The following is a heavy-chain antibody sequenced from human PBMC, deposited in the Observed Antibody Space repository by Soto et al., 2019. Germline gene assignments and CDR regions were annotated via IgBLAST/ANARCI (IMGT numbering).Heavy chain of an antibody. D-gene: IGHD5-18*01. CDR1: GGTFSSYA. J-gene: IGHJ6*02. Sequence: ASVKVSCKASGGTFSSYAISWVRQAPGQGLEWMGGIIPIFGTADYAQKFQGRVTITADESTSTAYMELSSLRSEDTAVYYCASARGYSYGWDYYYGMDVWGQGTTVTVSS. CDR3: ASARGYSYGWDYYYGMDV. V-gene: IGHV1-69*13. CDR2: IIPIFGTA.